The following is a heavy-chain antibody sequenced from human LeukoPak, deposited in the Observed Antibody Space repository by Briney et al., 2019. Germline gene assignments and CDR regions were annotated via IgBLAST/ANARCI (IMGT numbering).Heavy chain of an antibody. CDR3: AREFGSSWPSYDY. Sequence: GASVKVSCKASGYTFTNYYIHWVRQAPGQGLEWMGTINPGGGSTIYAQRFQGRVSMTRDTSTNTVYMELSTLRSEDMAVYYCAREFGSSWPSYDYWGQGTLVIVSS. J-gene: IGHJ4*02. V-gene: IGHV1-46*01. CDR1: GYTFTNYY. CDR2: INPGGGST. D-gene: IGHD6-13*01.